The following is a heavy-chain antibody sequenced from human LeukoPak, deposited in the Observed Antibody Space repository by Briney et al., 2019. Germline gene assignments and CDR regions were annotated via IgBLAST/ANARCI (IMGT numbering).Heavy chain of an antibody. CDR3: ARPDYDYWTGSLGGHYLDV. CDR1: GFIFSTYA. CDR2: ISGNSKHV. V-gene: IGHV3-21*01. D-gene: IGHD3-3*01. J-gene: IGHJ6*03. Sequence: GGSLRLSFAASGFIFSTYAMSWVRQAPGKGLEWVSSISGNSKHVYYGDSVKGRFTISRDNARNSLYLQMDSLRAEDTAVYYCARPDYDYWTGSLGGHYLDVWGKGTTVTVSS.